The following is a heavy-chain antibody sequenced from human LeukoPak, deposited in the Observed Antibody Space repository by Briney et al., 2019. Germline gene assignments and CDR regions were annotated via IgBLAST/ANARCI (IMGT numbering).Heavy chain of an antibody. Sequence: SETLCLTCTVSGGSISGYYWSWIRQPPGKGLEWIGYIYYGGITNYKPSLKSRLTISVDMSKNQFSLKLNSVTAADTAVYYCARETSVAGFDNWGQGTLVTVSS. J-gene: IGHJ4*01. CDR2: IYYGGIT. CDR3: ARETSVAGFDN. CDR1: GGSISGYY. D-gene: IGHD6-19*01. V-gene: IGHV4-59*01.